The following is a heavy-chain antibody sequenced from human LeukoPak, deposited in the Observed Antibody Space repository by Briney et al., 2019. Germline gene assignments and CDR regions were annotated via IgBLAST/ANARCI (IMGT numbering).Heavy chain of an antibody. J-gene: IGHJ4*02. CDR1: GFSVSRNY. CDR2: ISGSSGNT. CDR3: AKGSRDTAWHYFDY. D-gene: IGHD2-21*02. V-gene: IGHV3-23*01. Sequence: GSLRLSCAASGFSVSRNYMTWVRQAPGQGLEWVSGISGSSGNTYYADSVKGRFTISRDNFNNALYLENNSLGAEDTAVYYCAKGSRDTAWHYFDYWGQGALVTVSS.